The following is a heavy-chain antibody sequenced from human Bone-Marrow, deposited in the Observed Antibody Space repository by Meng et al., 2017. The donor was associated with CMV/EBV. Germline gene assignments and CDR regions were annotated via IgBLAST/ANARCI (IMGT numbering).Heavy chain of an antibody. Sequence: CAASGFTFSSYWMHWVRQAQGKGLVWVQRINSDGSSTSYADSVKGRFTISRDNAKNTLYLQMNSLRAEDTAVYYCAREYYYGSGTLGYWGQGTLVTVSS. J-gene: IGHJ4*02. CDR2: INSDGSST. D-gene: IGHD3-10*01. V-gene: IGHV3-74*01. CDR1: GFTFSSYW. CDR3: AREYYYGSGTLGY.